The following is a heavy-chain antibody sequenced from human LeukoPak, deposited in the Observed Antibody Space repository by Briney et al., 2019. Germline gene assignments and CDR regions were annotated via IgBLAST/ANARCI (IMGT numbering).Heavy chain of an antibody. CDR3: ARGSANWNPFDY. Sequence: SETLSLTCAVYGGSFSGYYWSWIRQPPGKGLEWIGEINHSGSTNYNPSLKSRVTISVDTSKNQFSLKLSSVTAADTAVYYCARGSANWNPFDYWVQGTLVTVSS. CDR2: INHSGST. J-gene: IGHJ4*02. D-gene: IGHD1-1*01. CDR1: GGSFSGYY. V-gene: IGHV4-34*01.